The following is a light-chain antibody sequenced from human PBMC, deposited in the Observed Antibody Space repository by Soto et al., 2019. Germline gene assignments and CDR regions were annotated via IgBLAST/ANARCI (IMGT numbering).Light chain of an antibody. CDR3: QQANSFPLS. Sequence: DIQMTQSPSSVSASVGDRVSITCRASQGISSWLAWYQQKPGRAPKLLIYTVSTLKSGVPSRFSGTGSGTDFTLTISTLQPEDVPTYYCQQANSFPLSFGGGTKVEIK. V-gene: IGKV1-12*01. J-gene: IGKJ4*01. CDR1: QGISSW. CDR2: TVS.